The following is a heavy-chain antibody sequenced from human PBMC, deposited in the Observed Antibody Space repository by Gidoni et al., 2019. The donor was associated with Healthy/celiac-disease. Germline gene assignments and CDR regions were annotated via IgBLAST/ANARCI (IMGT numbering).Heavy chain of an antibody. J-gene: IGHJ4*02. V-gene: IGHV4-30-4*01. CDR2: IYYSGST. CDR1: GDSISSGDYY. CDR3: ARVGYYGDGDY. Sequence: QVQLQESGPGLVKPSQTLSLTCTVSGDSISSGDYYWSWIRQPPGKGLEWIGYIYYSGSTYYNPSLKRRVIMSVDTSKNQFSLKLSSLTAADTAVYYCARVGYYGDGDYWGQGILVTVSS. D-gene: IGHD4-17*01.